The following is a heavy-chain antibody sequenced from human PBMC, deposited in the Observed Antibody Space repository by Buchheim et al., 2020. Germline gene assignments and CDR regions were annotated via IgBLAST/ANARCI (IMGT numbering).Heavy chain of an antibody. CDR2: IWYDGSNK. J-gene: IGHJ2*01. CDR3: ARDGYDGDPRWYFDL. D-gene: IGHD2-2*01. CDR1: GFTFSSYG. V-gene: IGHV3-33*01. Sequence: QVQLVESGGGVVQPGRSLRLSCAASGFTFSSYGLHWVRQAPGKGLEWVAVIWYDGSNKYYADSVKGRFTISRDNSKNTLYLQMNSLRAEDTAVYYCARDGYDGDPRWYFDLWGRGTL.